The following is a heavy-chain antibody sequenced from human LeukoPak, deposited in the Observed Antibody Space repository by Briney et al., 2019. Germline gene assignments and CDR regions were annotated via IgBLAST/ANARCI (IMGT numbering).Heavy chain of an antibody. D-gene: IGHD6-6*01. Sequence: ASVKVSYKASGYTFIRYAMNWVRQAPGQGLEWMGWINTNTGNPTYAQGFTGRFVFSLDTSVSTAYLQISSLKAEDTAVYYCARDGGRPGLDYWGQGTLVTVSS. CDR2: INTNTGNP. CDR1: GYTFIRYA. J-gene: IGHJ4*02. V-gene: IGHV7-4-1*02. CDR3: ARDGGRPGLDY.